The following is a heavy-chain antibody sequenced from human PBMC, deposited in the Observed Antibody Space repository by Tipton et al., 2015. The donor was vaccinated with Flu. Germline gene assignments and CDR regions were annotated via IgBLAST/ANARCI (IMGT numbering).Heavy chain of an antibody. V-gene: IGHV1-69*01. D-gene: IGHD5-12*01. J-gene: IGHJ3*01. Sequence: QLVQSGAEVKKPGSSVKVSCKASGGTFSTYGISWVRQAPGQGLEWMGGIIPLQGTANCAQKFQDRVTIAADGSTSTAYMELNSLRSEDTAVYYCARAFISGYFWDAFDVWGQGTMVTVSS. CDR1: GGTFSTYG. CDR2: IIPLQGTA. CDR3: ARAFISGYFWDAFDV.